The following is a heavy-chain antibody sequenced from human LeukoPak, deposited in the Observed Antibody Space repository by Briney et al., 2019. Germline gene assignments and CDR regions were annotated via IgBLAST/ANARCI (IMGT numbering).Heavy chain of an antibody. V-gene: IGHV4-38-2*02. J-gene: IGHJ4*02. CDR3: ARDRATTVTTGPFDN. CDR2: IYHSGST. CDR1: GYSLSSGYH. Sequence: SETLSLTCTVSGYSLSSGYHRGWIRQPPGKGLEWIGSIYHSGSTYYNPSLKSRVTISVDTSKNQFSLKLISVTAADTAVYYCARDRATTVTTGPFDNWGQGTLVTVSS. D-gene: IGHD4-11*01.